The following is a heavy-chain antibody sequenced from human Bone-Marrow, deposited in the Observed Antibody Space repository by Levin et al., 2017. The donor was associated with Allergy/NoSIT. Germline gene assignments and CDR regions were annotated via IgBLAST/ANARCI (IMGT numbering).Heavy chain of an antibody. D-gene: IGHD6-19*01. CDR2: ISYDGSNK. CDR1: GFTFSSYA. V-gene: IGHV3-30-3*01. CDR3: ASLAPEWLVPVRDDY. J-gene: IGHJ4*02. Sequence: GGSLRLSCAASGFTFSSYAMHWVRQAPGKGLEWVAVISYDGSNKYYADSVKGRFTISRDNSKNTLYLQMNSLRAEDTAVYYCASLAPEWLVPVRDDYWGQGTLVTVSS.